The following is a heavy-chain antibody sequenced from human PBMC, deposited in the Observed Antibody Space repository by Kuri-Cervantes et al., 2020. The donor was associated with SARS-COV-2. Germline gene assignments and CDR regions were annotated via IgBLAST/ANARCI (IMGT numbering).Heavy chain of an antibody. CDR1: GYAFTGYY. D-gene: IGHD4/OR15-4a*01. J-gene: IGHJ3*02. V-gene: IGHV1-2*04. CDR2: INPNSGGT. Sequence: ASVKVSCKASGYAFTGYYMHWVRQAPGQGLEWMGWINPNSGGTNYAQKFQGWVTMTRDTSISTVYMELSRLRSDDTAVYYCARSGPGAIYREDGALDIWGQGTMVTVSS. CDR3: ARSGPGAIYREDGALDI.